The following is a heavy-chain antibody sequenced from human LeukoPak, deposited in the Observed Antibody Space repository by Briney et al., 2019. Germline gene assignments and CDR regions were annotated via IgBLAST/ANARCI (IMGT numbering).Heavy chain of an antibody. J-gene: IGHJ4*02. D-gene: IGHD3-22*01. CDR2: IYSGGST. CDR1: GLTVSSNY. Sequence: GGSLRLSCAPSGLTVSSNYMSWVRQAPGKGLEWVSVIYSGGSTYYADSVKGRFTIFRDNSKNTVYLQMNSLRAEDTALYYCARYYYDSSGYPYHFDYWGQGTLVTVSS. CDR3: ARYYYDSSGYPYHFDY. V-gene: IGHV3-53*01.